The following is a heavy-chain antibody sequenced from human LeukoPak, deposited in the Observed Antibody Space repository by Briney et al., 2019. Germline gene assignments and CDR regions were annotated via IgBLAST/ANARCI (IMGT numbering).Heavy chain of an antibody. CDR2: IYYSGST. J-gene: IGHJ4*02. Sequence: PSETLSLTCIVSGGSISSGDYYWSWLRQPPGKGLEWIGYIYYSGSTYYNPSLKSRVTISVDTSKNQFSLKLSSVTAADTAVYYCAADSYGFPPDYWGQGTLVTVSS. D-gene: IGHD5-18*01. CDR3: AADSYGFPPDY. V-gene: IGHV4-30-4*08. CDR1: GGSISSGDYY.